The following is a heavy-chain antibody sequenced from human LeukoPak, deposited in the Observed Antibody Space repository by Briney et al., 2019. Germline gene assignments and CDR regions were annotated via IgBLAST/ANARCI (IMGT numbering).Heavy chain of an antibody. D-gene: IGHD2-2*01. CDR1: GLTFSNHE. CDR2: ISGSGGTI. J-gene: IGHJ5*02. V-gene: IGHV3-48*03. Sequence: GGSLRLSCATSGLTFSNHEMNWVRQAPGKGPEWVSYISGSGGTIHYAESVEGRFTISRDNAKNSLHLQMQSLRVEDTGVYYCARTVCSTISCYVFDHWGQGTPVTVSS. CDR3: ARTVCSTISCYVFDH.